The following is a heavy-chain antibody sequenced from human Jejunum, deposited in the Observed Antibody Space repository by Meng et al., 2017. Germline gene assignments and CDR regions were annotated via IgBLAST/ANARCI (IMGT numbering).Heavy chain of an antibody. CDR2: IYYGGTT. D-gene: IGHD5-18*01. CDR1: GGSVSSGCYY. V-gene: IGHV4-61*01. CDR3: ARGSRGYSYG. Sequence: QAPPPQRCPGPGVPSETPPLTVSVSGGSVSSGCYYWSWIPQPPGKGLAWIGYIYYGGTTNYNPSLKSRVTISADTSKNQFSLKLSSVTAADTAVYYCARGSRGYSYGWGQGTLVTVSS. J-gene: IGHJ4*02.